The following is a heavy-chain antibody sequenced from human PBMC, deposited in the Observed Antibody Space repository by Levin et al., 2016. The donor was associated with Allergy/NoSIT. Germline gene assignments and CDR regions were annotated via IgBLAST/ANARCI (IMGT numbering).Heavy chain of an antibody. J-gene: IGHJ4*02. CDR2: ISMTGSIT. CDR1: GFSFSTYD. Sequence: SLKISCAASGFSFSTYDMHWVRHHPGKGLEWVAAISMTGSITVYRDSVRGRFTISRDNSKNTLYLQMDSLGVEDMAIYYCARDIIGGMPDYFDYWGQGALVTVSS. CDR3: ARDIIGGMPDYFDY. D-gene: IGHD3-16*01. V-gene: IGHV3-30-3*01.